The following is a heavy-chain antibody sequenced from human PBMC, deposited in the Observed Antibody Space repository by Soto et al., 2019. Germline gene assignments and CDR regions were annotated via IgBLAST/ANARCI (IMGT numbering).Heavy chain of an antibody. V-gene: IGHV1-3*01. J-gene: IGHJ4*02. CDR3: ARVLEGRYYYGSSGY. CDR1: GYTLTHYY. Sequence: GASVKVSCKASGYTLTHYYMHWVRQAPGQGLEWMGWINAGSGSSRYSQNFQGRVPITRDTSTSTAYMELSSLRSEDTAVFYCARVLEGRYYYGSSGYWGQGTLVTSPQ. CDR2: INAGSGSS. D-gene: IGHD3-22*01.